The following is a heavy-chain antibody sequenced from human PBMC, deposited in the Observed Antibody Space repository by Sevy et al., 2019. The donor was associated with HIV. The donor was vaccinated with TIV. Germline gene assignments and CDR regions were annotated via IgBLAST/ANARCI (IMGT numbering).Heavy chain of an antibody. D-gene: IGHD6-19*01. CDR3: ARESGSGWYVDS. Sequence: GGSLRLSCSTFGFTFSNYGMHWVRQAPGRGLEWVAAIFSDGNYQYYEDSVKGRVTISRDNSKNTLYLQMSSLRADDTAMYYCARESGSGWYVDSWGRGTLVTVSS. J-gene: IGHJ4*02. CDR1: GFTFSNYG. CDR2: IFSDGNYQ. V-gene: IGHV3-33*08.